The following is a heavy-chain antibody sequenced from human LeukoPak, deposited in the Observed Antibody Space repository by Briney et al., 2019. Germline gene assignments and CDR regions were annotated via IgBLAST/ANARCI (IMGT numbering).Heavy chain of an antibody. CDR2: INPNSGGT. CDR1: GYTFTGYY. J-gene: IGHJ3*02. CDR3: ARAMGIAAAGGDAFDI. Sequence: ASVKVSCKASGYTFTGYYMHWVRQAPGQGLEWMGWINPNSGGTNYAQKFQGRVTMTRDTSISTAYMELSRLRSDGTAVYYCARAMGIAAAGGDAFDIWGQGTMVTVSS. D-gene: IGHD6-13*01. V-gene: IGHV1-2*02.